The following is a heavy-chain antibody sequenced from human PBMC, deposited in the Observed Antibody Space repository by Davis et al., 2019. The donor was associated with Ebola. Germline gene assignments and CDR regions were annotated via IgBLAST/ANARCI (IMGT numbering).Heavy chain of an antibody. CDR1: GCSISSYY. CDR3: ASVGTTVTTGWFDP. CDR2: IYYSGST. V-gene: IGHV4-59*01. J-gene: IGHJ5*02. D-gene: IGHD4-17*01. Sequence: SETLSLTCTVSGCSISSYYWSWIRQPPGKGLEWIGYIYYSGSTNYNPSLKSRVTISVDTSKNQFSLKLSSVTAADTAVYYCASVGTTVTTGWFDPWGQGTLVTVSS.